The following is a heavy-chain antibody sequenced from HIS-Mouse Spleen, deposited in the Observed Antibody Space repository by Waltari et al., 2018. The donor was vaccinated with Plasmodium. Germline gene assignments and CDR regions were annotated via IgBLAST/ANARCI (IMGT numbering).Heavy chain of an antibody. V-gene: IGHV3-74*01. CDR2: SKSDGSST. CDR3: ARTIAAAGTGDAFDM. D-gene: IGHD6-13*01. CDR1: GLTFSSSW. J-gene: IGHJ3*02. Sequence: EVQLVESGGGLVQPGGSLRPSCAASGLTFSSSWMHWVRQAPGRGLVWVSRSKSDGSSTRYADSVKGRFTIARDNAKNTLYLQMNSLRAEDTAVYYCARTIAAAGTGDAFDMWGQGTMVTVSS.